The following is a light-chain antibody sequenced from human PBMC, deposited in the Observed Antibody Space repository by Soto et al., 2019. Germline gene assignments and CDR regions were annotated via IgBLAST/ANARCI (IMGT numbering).Light chain of an antibody. V-gene: IGKV1-27*01. CDR1: QGISNY. CDR3: QKHNSAPFT. J-gene: IGKJ3*01. Sequence: DIQMTQSPSSLSASVGDRVTITCRARQGISNYLAWYQQKPGKVPKLLIYSASTLQLGVPSRFSGSGSGTDFTLTISSLQPEDVATYYCQKHNSAPFTFGPGTKVDIK. CDR2: SAS.